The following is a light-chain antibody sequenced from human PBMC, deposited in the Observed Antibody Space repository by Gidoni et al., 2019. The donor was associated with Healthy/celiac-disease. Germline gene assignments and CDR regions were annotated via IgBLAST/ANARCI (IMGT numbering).Light chain of an antibody. Sequence: IPMTPAPSSLSQSVGDRVTIPCRASQGIRNALGWCQQRPGKGPKRPSYAASSLHSGVPSRFSGSGSGTEFTLTISSLQPEDFATYYSLQHNSYPRTFGQGTKVEIK. J-gene: IGKJ1*01. CDR3: LQHNSYPRT. V-gene: IGKV1-17*01. CDR2: AAS. CDR1: QGIRNA.